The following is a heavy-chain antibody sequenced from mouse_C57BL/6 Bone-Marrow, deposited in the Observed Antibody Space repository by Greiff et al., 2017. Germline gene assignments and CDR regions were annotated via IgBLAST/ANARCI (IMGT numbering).Heavy chain of an antibody. CDR2: ISSGGSYT. Sequence: EVKLVESGGDLVKPGESLKISCAASGFTFSSYGMSWVRQTPDKRLEWVATISSGGSYTYYPDCVKGRFTIYRDNAKNTLYLQMSSLKSEDTAMYYCAKHEAYWGQGTLLTVSA. CDR3: AKHEAY. CDR1: GFTFSSYG. J-gene: IGHJ3*01. V-gene: IGHV5-6*01.